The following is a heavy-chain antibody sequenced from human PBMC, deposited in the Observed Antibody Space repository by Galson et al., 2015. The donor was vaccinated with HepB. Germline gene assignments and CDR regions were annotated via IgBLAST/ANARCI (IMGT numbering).Heavy chain of an antibody. D-gene: IGHD3-22*01. CDR2: ISSSSSTI. CDR3: ARDRGDYYDSSGYYYPVGY. J-gene: IGHJ4*02. V-gene: IGHV3-48*01. CDR1: GFTFSSYN. Sequence: SLRLSCAASGFTFSSYNMNWVRQAPGKGPEWVSYISSSSSTIYYADSVRGRFTVSRDNAKNSLYLHMNSLRAEDTAVYYCARDRGDYYDSSGYYYPVGYWGQGTLVTVSS.